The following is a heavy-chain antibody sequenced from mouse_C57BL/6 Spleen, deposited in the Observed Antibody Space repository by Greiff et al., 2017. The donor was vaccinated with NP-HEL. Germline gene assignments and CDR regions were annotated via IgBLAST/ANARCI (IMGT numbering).Heavy chain of an antibody. CDR3: ARNYYSNSYAMDY. D-gene: IGHD2-5*01. Sequence: EVQVVESGGGLVKPGGSLKLSCAASGFTFSDYGMHWVRQAPEKGLEWVAYISSGSSTIYYADTVKGRFTISRDNAKNTLFLQMTSLRSEDTAMYYCARNYYSNSYAMDYWGQGTSVTVSS. V-gene: IGHV5-17*01. CDR2: ISSGSSTI. CDR1: GFTFSDYG. J-gene: IGHJ4*01.